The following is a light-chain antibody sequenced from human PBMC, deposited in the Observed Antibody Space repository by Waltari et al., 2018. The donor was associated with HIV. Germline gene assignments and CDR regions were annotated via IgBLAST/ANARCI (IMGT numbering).Light chain of an antibody. CDR2: EVS. J-gene: IGLJ2*01. V-gene: IGLV2-14*01. Sequence: HSALTQPASVSGSPGQSLTISCPGTSSDVGDYTYVSWYQQHPGKPTKLMIYEVSNRPSGVSTRFSGSKSGNTASLTISGLQAEDEADYYCSSYTSGSVVFGGGTKLTVL. CDR1: SSDVGDYTY. CDR3: SSYTSGSVV.